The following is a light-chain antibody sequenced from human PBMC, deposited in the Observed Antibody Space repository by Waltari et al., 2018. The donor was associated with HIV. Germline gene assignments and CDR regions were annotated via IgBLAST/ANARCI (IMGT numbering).Light chain of an antibody. J-gene: IGKJ3*01. V-gene: IGKV1-39*01. CDR3: QQSLRSPLT. Sequence: MGMTQSPSSLSASVGDRVTITCRSSQTINDKLNWYQQKPGEAPKVLIYDASTLETGVPSRFSGFGSGTEFTLTISSLQPDDFASYFCQQSLRSPLTFGPGTKVD. CDR2: DAS. CDR1: QTINDK.